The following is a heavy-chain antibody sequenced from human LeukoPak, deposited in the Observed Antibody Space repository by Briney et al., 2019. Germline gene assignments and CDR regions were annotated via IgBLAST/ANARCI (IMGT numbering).Heavy chain of an antibody. CDR1: GYTFTSYG. Sequence: VASVKVSCKASGYTFTSYGISWVRQAPGQGLEWMGWISAYNGNTNYAQKLQGRVTMTTDTSTSTAYMELRSLRSDDTAVYYCARSGGIPLQNWFDPWGQGTLVTVSS. D-gene: IGHD1-26*01. CDR2: ISAYNGNT. CDR3: ARSGGIPLQNWFDP. J-gene: IGHJ5*02. V-gene: IGHV1-18*01.